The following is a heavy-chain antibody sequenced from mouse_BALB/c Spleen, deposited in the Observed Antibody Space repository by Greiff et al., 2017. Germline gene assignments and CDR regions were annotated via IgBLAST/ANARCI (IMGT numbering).Heavy chain of an antibody. CDR1: GFTFSSFG. D-gene: IGHD1-1*01. CDR2: ISSGSSTI. CDR3: RRRDYGYAMDY. Sequence: EVQRVESGGGLVQPGGSRKLSCAASGFTFSSFGMHWVRQAPEKGLEWVAYISSGSSTIYNAAKVKGRFTISRDNPKNTLFLQMTSLRSEDTAMYYCRRRDYGYAMDYWGQGTSVTVSS. J-gene: IGHJ4*01. V-gene: IGHV5-17*02.